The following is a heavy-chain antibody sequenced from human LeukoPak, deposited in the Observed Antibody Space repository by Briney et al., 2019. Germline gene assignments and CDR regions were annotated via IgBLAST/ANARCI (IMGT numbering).Heavy chain of an antibody. CDR1: GGSISSYY. D-gene: IGHD4-17*01. J-gene: IGHJ3*01. Sequence: SETLSLTCTVSGGSISSYYWSWIRQPPGKGLEWIGYIYYSGSTNYNPSLKSRVTISVDTSKNQFSLKLTSVTAADTAVYYCARSYGDYITGAYAFDVWGQGTMVTVSS. CDR2: IYYSGST. V-gene: IGHV4-59*08. CDR3: ARSYGDYITGAYAFDV.